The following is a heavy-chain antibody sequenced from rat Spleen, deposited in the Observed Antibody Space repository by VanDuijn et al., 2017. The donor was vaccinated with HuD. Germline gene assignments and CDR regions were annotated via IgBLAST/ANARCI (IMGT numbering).Heavy chain of an antibody. Sequence: EVQLVESDGGLVQPGRSLKLSCAASGFTFSDYYMAWVRQAPTKGLEWVATISYDGSSTYYRDSVKGRFTISRDNAKSTLYLQMDSLRSEDTATYYCARHRGGYSELGVMDAWGQGASVTVSS. CDR3: ARHRGGYSELGVMDA. CDR1: GFTFSDYY. V-gene: IGHV5-29*01. CDR2: ISYDGSST. J-gene: IGHJ4*01. D-gene: IGHD1-11*01.